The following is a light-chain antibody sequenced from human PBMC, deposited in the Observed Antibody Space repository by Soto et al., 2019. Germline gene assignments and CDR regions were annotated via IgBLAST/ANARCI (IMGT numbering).Light chain of an antibody. Sequence: DIQLAQSPSFPASSLGGRVTHNCPASQDIDTYLAWLQQKPGKAPKLLIYAASTLQTGVPSRFSGGGSGTDFALTICRLQREDYATNCVQFRYISPLFFSAGTKVDIK. V-gene: IGKV1-9*01. CDR2: AAS. CDR1: QDIDTY. CDR3: QFRYISPLF. J-gene: IGKJ3*01.